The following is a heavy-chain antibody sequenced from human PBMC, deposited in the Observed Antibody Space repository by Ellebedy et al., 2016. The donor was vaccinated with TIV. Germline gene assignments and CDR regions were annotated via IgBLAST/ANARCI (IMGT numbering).Heavy chain of an antibody. CDR2: INAGNGNT. D-gene: IGHD3-10*01. J-gene: IGHJ4*02. Sequence: AASVKVSCKASGYTFTSYAMHWVRQAPGQRLEWMGWINAGNGNTKYSQKFQGRVTITRDTSASTAYMELSSLRSEDTAVYYCARAALLWFGDAQSNFDYWGQGTLVTVSS. CDR1: GYTFTSYA. CDR3: ARAALLWFGDAQSNFDY. V-gene: IGHV1-3*01.